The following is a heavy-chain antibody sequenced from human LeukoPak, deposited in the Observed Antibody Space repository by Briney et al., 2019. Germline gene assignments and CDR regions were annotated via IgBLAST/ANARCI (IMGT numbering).Heavy chain of an antibody. V-gene: IGHV4-30-2*01. CDR1: GGSISSYS. CDR3: ARMYYYDSSGYYYDY. J-gene: IGHJ4*02. Sequence: SETLSLTCTVSGGSISSYSWSRIRQPPGKGLEWIGYIYHSGSTYYNPSLKSRVTISVDRSKNQFSLKLSSVTAADTAVYYCARMYYYDSSGYYYDYWGQGTLVTVSS. D-gene: IGHD3-22*01. CDR2: IYHSGST.